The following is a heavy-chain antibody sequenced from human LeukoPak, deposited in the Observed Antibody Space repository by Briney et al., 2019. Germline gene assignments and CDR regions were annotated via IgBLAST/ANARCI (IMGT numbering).Heavy chain of an antibody. CDR1: GFTFTNAW. V-gene: IGHV3-15*01. D-gene: IGHD2-15*01. CDR3: TTTPADPPFDY. CDR2: IKSKSAGGAT. Sequence: GGSLRLSCAASGFTFTNAWMSWVRQAPGKGLEWVGRIKSKSAGGATDYAAAVKGRFTISRDDSRNTLFLQMNSLKTEDTAVYYCTTTPADPPFDYWGRGTMVTVSS. J-gene: IGHJ4*02.